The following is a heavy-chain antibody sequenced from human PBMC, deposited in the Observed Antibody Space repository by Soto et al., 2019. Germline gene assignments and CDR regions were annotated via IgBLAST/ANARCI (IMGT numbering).Heavy chain of an antibody. Sequence: SETLSLTCDVSGVSISENHWSWIRQAPGKGLEWVGYVHFSGSTTYNPSLAPRLNISFDMSKSQVYLQLTSVTAADTAVYYCARVPSPWGQGTLVTVSS. V-gene: IGHV4-59*01. CDR2: VHFSGST. CDR3: ARVPSP. J-gene: IGHJ5*02. CDR1: GVSISENH.